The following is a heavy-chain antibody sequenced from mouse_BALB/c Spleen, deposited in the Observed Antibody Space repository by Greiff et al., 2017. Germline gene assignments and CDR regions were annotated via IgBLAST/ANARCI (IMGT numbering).Heavy chain of an antibody. J-gene: IGHJ4*01. V-gene: IGHV1-18*01. D-gene: IGHD1-2*01. CDR3: ARFDYGPSYAMDY. CDR1: GYTFTDYN. CDR2: INPNNGGT. Sequence: VQLKQSGPELVKPGASVKIPCKASGYTFTDYNMDWVKQSHGKSLEWIGDINPNNGGTIYNQKFKGKATLTVDKSSSTAYMELRSLTSEDTAVYYCARFDYGPSYAMDYWGQGTSVTVSS.